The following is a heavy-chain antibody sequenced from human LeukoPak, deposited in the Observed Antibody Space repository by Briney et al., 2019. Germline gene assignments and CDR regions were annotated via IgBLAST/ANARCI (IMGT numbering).Heavy chain of an antibody. Sequence: GGSLRLSCAASGFTFSSYSMNWVRQAPGKGLEWVSSISSSSSYIYYADSVKGRFTISRDNAKNSLYLQMNSLRAEDTAVYYCAREYYDFWSGYSEYYFDYWGQGTLVTVSS. CDR3: AREYYDFWSGYSEYYFDY. J-gene: IGHJ4*02. V-gene: IGHV3-21*01. D-gene: IGHD3-3*01. CDR1: GFTFSSYS. CDR2: ISSSSSYI.